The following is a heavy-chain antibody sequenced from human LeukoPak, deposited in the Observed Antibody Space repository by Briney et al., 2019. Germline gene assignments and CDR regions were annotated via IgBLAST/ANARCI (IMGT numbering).Heavy chain of an antibody. CDR2: ISPSGDRT. CDR1: GFTFSSYA. D-gene: IGHD3-22*01. Sequence: PGGSLRLSCAASGFTFSSYAMSWVRQAPGKRLEWVSFISPSGDRTSNADSVEGRFTISRDNTRNTLYLQMNSLRDEDTGVYYCAIMHGYYDGSGFWVQWGQGTLVIVSS. V-gene: IGHV3-23*01. J-gene: IGHJ4*02. CDR3: AIMHGYYDGSGFWVQ.